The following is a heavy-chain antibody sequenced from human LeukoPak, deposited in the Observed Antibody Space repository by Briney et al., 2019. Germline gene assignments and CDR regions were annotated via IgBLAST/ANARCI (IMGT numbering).Heavy chain of an antibody. CDR3: ARSYGSGSPFDY. D-gene: IGHD3-10*01. CDR2: IIPIFGTA. J-gene: IGHJ4*01. CDR1: GGTFSSYA. Sequence: GSSVKVSCKASGGTFSSYAISWVRQAPGQGLEWMGGIIPIFGTANYAQKFQGRVTITADESTSTAYMELSSLRSEDTAVCYCARSYGSGSPFDYWGQGTLVTVSS. V-gene: IGHV1-69*01.